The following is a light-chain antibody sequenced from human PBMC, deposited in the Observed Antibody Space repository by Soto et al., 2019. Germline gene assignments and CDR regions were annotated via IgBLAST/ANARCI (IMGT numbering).Light chain of an antibody. CDR1: SSNIGSNT. V-gene: IGLV1-44*01. CDR3: AAWDDSLNGPFV. Sequence: QSVLTQPPSASGTPGQRVTISCSGSSSNIGSNTVNWYQQLPGTAPKLLIYSNNQRPSGVPDRFSGSKSGTSASLAIRGLQLEVWVDYYCAAWDDSLNGPFVFGTGTKLPV. J-gene: IGLJ1*01. CDR2: SNN.